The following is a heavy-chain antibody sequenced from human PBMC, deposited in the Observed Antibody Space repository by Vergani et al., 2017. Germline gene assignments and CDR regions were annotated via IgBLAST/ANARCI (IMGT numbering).Heavy chain of an antibody. CDR2: IYYSGST. J-gene: IGHJ3*02. V-gene: IGHV4-39*01. D-gene: IGHD3-10*01. CDR3: ARAHKIITMVRGAQGGAFDI. Sequence: QLQLPESGPGLVKPSETLSLTCTVSGGSLSSSSYYWGWIRQPPGKGLEWIGSIYYSGSTYYNPSLKSRVTISVDTSKNQFSLKLSSVTAADTAVYYGARAHKIITMVRGAQGGAFDIWGQGTMVTVSS. CDR1: GGSLSSSSYY.